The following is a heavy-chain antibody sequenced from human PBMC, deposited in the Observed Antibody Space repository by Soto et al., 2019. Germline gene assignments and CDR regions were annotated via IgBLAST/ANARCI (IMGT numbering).Heavy chain of an antibody. CDR1: GFTVSSNY. CDR2: IYIGGFA. CDR3: ARDRGTYAAPNNWFDP. V-gene: IGHV3-53*01. Sequence: GGSLRLSCAASGFTVSSNYMNWVRQAPGNGLDWVSVIYIGGFADYADSVKGRFTISRDNSKYTLYLQMNSLRAEDTAVYYCARDRGTYAAPNNWFDPWGQGTLVTVSS. J-gene: IGHJ5*02. D-gene: IGHD1-26*01.